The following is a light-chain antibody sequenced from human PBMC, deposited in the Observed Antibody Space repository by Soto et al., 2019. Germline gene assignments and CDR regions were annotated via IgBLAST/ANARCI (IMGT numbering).Light chain of an antibody. CDR2: DNN. Sequence: QSVLTQPPSVSAAPGQKVTISGSGSSSNIGNNYVSWYQQLPGTAPKLLMYDNNKRPSGIPDRFSGSKSGTSATLGITGLQTGDEADYYCGTWDSSLSAIVFGGGTKLTVL. CDR1: SSNIGNNY. CDR3: GTWDSSLSAIV. J-gene: IGLJ2*01. V-gene: IGLV1-51*01.